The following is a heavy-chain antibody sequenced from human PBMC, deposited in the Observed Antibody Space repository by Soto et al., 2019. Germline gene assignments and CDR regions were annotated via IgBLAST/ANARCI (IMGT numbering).Heavy chain of an antibody. J-gene: IGHJ2*01. CDR2: IGPYIGKT. D-gene: IGHD6-19*01. CDR1: GYIFNNYG. V-gene: IGHV1-18*01. CDR3: ARCYCSVGSCFTCWHFDL. Sequence: QGQLVQSGAEVRKPGASVKVSCQASGYIFNNYGLSWVRQVPGQGLEWEGWIGPYIGKTDYAQKFRYRVTMTADPSTNTAYMELRSLTSDDSAFYYCARCYCSVGSCFTCWHFDLWGRGTLVTVSS.